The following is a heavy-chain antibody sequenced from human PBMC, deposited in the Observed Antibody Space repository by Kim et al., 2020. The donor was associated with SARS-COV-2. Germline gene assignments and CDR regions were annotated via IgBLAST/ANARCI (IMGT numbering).Heavy chain of an antibody. V-gene: IGHV3-23*01. CDR3: AKEARSSWSDY. J-gene: IGHJ4*02. CDR2: T. D-gene: IGHD6-13*01. Sequence: TDYAKAVKGRFTITSDNSKNTQKLQMNSLRAEDKAVYYCAKEARSSWSDYWGQGTLVTVSS.